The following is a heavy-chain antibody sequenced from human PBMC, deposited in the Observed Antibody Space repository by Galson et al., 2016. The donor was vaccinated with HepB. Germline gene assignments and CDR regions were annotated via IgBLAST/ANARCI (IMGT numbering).Heavy chain of an antibody. V-gene: IGHV1-3*04. J-gene: IGHJ6*02. CDR1: GYTFTSYA. CDR2: FNTGDGNR. CDR3: AREGHDERYGENSVYYHYGMDG. Sequence: SVKVSCKASGYTFTSYAIHWVRQAPGQGLEWMGWFNTGDGNRNSPQKFQGRVTLTGDTYARTAYMELSSLTSEDTAVYYCAREGHDERYGENSVYYHYGMDGWGQGTTVLVSS. D-gene: IGHD4-23*01.